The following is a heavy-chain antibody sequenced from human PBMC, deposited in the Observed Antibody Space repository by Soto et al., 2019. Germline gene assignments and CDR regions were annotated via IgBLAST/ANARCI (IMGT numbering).Heavy chain of an antibody. CDR2: IIPIFGTA. Sequence: SVKVSCKASGGTFSSYAISWVRQAPGQGLEWMGGIIPIFGTANYAQKFQGRVTITADESTSTAYIELSSLRSEDTAVYCCARGYYDSSGPGGFDPWGQGTLVTVSS. CDR1: GGTFSSYA. CDR3: ARGYYDSSGPGGFDP. V-gene: IGHV1-69*13. D-gene: IGHD3-22*01. J-gene: IGHJ5*02.